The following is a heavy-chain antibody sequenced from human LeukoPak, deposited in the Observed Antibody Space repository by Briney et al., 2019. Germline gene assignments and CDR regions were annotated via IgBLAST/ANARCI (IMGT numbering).Heavy chain of an antibody. Sequence: SETLSLTCTVSGGSISGFYWSWIRQPPEKGLECVGYIHYSGSTNYNPSLKSRVTISVDTSKNQFSLKLSSVTAADTAVYYCARDGSYYDRWFDPWGQGTLVTVSS. J-gene: IGHJ5*02. D-gene: IGHD3-22*01. CDR1: GGSISGFY. V-gene: IGHV4-59*01. CDR3: ARDGSYYDRWFDP. CDR2: IHYSGST.